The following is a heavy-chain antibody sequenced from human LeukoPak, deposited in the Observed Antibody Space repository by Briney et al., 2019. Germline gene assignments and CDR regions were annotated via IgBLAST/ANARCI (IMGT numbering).Heavy chain of an antibody. CDR1: GGSISSSSYY. CDR3: ARDLGSNWADNWFDP. J-gene: IGHJ5*02. CDR2: IYYSGST. Sequence: PSETLSLTCTVSGGSISSSSYYWDWIRQPPGKGLEWIGYIYYSGSTNYNPSLKSRVTISVDTSKNQFSLKLSSVTAADTAVYYCARDLGSNWADNWFDPWGQGTLVTVSS. D-gene: IGHD4-11*01. V-gene: IGHV4-61*01.